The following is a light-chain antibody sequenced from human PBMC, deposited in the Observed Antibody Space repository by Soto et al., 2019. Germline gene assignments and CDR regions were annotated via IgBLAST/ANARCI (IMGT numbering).Light chain of an antibody. J-gene: IGLJ1*01. CDR1: SSNIGGNS. CDR2: DDN. Sequence: SVLTQPPSVSAAPGQKVTISCSGSSSNIGGNSVSWYQQLPGTAPKLLIYDDNKRPSGIPDRFSGSKSGTSATLAITGFQTGDEADYYCGSWDSSLSADVFGTGTKVTV. V-gene: IGLV1-51*01. CDR3: GSWDSSLSADV.